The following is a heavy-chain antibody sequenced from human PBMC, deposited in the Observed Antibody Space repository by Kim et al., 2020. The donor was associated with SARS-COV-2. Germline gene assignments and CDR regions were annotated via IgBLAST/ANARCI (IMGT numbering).Heavy chain of an antibody. V-gene: IGHV4-59*01. CDR2: IYYSGST. J-gene: IGHJ3*02. D-gene: IGHD3-22*01. Sequence: SETLSLTCTVSGGSISSYYWSWIRQPPGKGLEWIGYIYYSGSTNYNPSLKSRVTISVDTSKNQFSLKLSSVTAADTAVYYCARADPSTDSSGPDAFDIWGQGTMVTVSS. CDR3: ARADPSTDSSGPDAFDI. CDR1: GGSISSYY.